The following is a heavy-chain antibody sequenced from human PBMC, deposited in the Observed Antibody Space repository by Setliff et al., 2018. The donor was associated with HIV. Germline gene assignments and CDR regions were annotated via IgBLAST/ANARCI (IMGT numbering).Heavy chain of an antibody. J-gene: IGHJ4*02. CDR2: YYNGGT. CDR3: ARTQTELLLSYYFDY. Sequence: PSETLSLTCTVSGASINSHYWNWVRQSPAKGLEWIGYYYNGGTSYNPSLQSRVTISVDTPKNQFSLHLNSVTAADTAVYYCARTQTELLLSYYFDYWGQGTLVTVSS. D-gene: IGHD2-15*01. V-gene: IGHV4-59*11. CDR1: GASINSHY.